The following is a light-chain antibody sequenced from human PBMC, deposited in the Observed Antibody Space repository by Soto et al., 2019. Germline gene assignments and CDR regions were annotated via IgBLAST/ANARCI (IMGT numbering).Light chain of an antibody. CDR2: LGS. Sequence: DIVMTQSPLSLIVTPGEPASISCRSSQSLLHSNGYNYFDWHLQKPGQSPQLLIYLGSNRASGVPDRFSGSGSGALFTLNISRVEAEDVGVYYCMQALQTPITFGQGTRLEIK. V-gene: IGKV2-28*01. J-gene: IGKJ5*01. CDR3: MQALQTPIT. CDR1: QSLLHSNGYNY.